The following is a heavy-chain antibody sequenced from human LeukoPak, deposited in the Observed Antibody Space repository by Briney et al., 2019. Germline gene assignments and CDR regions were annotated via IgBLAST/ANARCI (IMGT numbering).Heavy chain of an antibody. V-gene: IGHV3-74*01. CDR1: GFTSSSYW. CDR2: INSDGSRT. Sequence: GGSLRLSCAASGFTSSSYWMYWVRQAPGKGLVWVSHINSDGSRTTYADSVKGRFTISRDNAKNSLYLQMNSLRAEDTAVYYCTTRIAGATTDFDYWGQGTLVTVSS. D-gene: IGHD6-19*01. CDR3: TTRIAGATTDFDY. J-gene: IGHJ4*02.